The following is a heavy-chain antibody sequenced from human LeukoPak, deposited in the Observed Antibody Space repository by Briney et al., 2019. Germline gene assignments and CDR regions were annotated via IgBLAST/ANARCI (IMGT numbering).Heavy chain of an antibody. J-gene: IGHJ5*02. Sequence: SETLSLTCAVYGGSLSGYYWSWIRQPPGKGLEWIGEINHSGSTNYNPSLKSRVTISVDTSKNQFSLKLSSVTAADTAVYCCARGGRGYSGYDPATNWFDPWGQGTLVTVSS. D-gene: IGHD5-12*01. CDR3: ARGGRGYSGYDPATNWFDP. V-gene: IGHV4-34*01. CDR1: GGSLSGYY. CDR2: INHSGST.